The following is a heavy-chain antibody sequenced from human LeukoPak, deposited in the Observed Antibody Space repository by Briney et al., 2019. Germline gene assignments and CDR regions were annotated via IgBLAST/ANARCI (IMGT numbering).Heavy chain of an antibody. D-gene: IGHD3-3*01. CDR2: IWSDETNR. Sequence: GGSLRLSCAGAGFTFSNYGMHWVRRAPGKGLDWVAVIWSDETNRYYADSVKGRFTISRDNSKNTLYLQMNSLRAEDTAVYYCARGFGDYYYGMDVWGQGTMATVSS. J-gene: IGHJ6*02. CDR3: ARGFGDYYYGMDV. CDR1: GFTFSNYG. V-gene: IGHV3-33*01.